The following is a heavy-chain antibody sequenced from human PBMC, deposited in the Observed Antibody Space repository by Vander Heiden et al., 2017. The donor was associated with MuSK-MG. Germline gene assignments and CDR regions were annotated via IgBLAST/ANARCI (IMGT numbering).Heavy chain of an antibody. CDR3: ARHYRYCSCRSCYQPLVY. D-gene: IGHD2-15*01. CDR1: GYSFTRYC. CDR2: IYPGDSDT. J-gene: IGHJ4*02. Sequence: VKPVHSAEEVQKPGGYLKIYGKSFGYSFTRYCIGWVRQMPGKGLEWMGIIYPGDSDTRYSPSFKGQVTVSADQSISPAYPQLSSLTASDSAIYYCARHYRYCSCRSCYQPLVYWGQGTLVPVSS. V-gene: IGHV5-51*01.